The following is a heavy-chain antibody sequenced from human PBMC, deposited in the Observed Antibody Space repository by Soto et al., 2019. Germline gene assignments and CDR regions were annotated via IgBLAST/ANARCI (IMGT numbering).Heavy chain of an antibody. CDR2: IIPITGTV. J-gene: IGHJ2*01. CDR1: GGTFSSYA. D-gene: IGHD6-6*01. Sequence: QVQLVQSGAEVKKPGSSVKVSCKVSGGTFSSYAIGWVRQAPGQGLEWMGGIIPITGTVNYAQKFQGRVTITADESTTTVYMELSSLRSEDTAVYYCEREYSSSDQYLYFDVWGRGTLVTVSS. V-gene: IGHV1-69*01. CDR3: EREYSSSDQYLYFDV.